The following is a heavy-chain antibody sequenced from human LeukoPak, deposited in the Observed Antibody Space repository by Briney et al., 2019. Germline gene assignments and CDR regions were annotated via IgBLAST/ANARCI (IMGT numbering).Heavy chain of an antibody. CDR2: ISAYNGNT. D-gene: IGHD3-22*01. V-gene: IGHV1-18*01. CDR3: AAMYYYDSSGYPQRADY. J-gene: IGHJ4*02. Sequence: ASVKVSYKASGYTFTSYGISWVRQAPGQGLEWMGWISAYNGNTNYAQKLQGRVTMTTDTSTSTAYMELRSLRSDDTAVYYCAAMYYYDSSGYPQRADYWGQGTLVTVSS. CDR1: GYTFTSYG.